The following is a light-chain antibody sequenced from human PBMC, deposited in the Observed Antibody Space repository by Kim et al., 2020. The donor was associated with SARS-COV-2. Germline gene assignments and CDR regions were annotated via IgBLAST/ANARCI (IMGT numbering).Light chain of an antibody. CDR1: QSVSSSN. Sequence: SPGEGATLSCRASQSVSSSNLAWYQQKPGQAPRLLIYDASKRATDVAARFSGSGSGTDFTLTISRIEPEDFAVYYCQLRSNWPPYTFGQGTKLEI. V-gene: IGKV3-11*01. J-gene: IGKJ2*01. CDR2: DAS. CDR3: QLRSNWPPYT.